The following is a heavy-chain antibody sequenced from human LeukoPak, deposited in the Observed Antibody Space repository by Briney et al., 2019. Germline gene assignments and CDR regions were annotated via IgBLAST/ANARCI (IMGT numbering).Heavy chain of an antibody. D-gene: IGHD6-6*01. Sequence: SETLSLTCTVSGYSISSGYHWGWIRQPPGKGLEWIGSIYHSGSTYYNPSLKSRVTISVDTSKNQFSLKLSSVTAADTAVYYCARDWGVEGRPGYMDVWGKGTTVTVSS. CDR3: ARDWGVEGRPGYMDV. J-gene: IGHJ6*03. V-gene: IGHV4-38-2*02. CDR1: GYSISSGYH. CDR2: IYHSGST.